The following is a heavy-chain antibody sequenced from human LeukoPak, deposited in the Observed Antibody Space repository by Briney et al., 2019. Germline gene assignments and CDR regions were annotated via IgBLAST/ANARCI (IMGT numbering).Heavy chain of an antibody. V-gene: IGHV4-59*12. J-gene: IGHJ6*03. Sequence: PSETLSLTCTVSGGSISSYYWSWIRQPPGKGLEWIGNIYYSGSTNYNPSLKSRVTISVDTSKNQFSLKLSSVTAADTAVYYCASIVVVPAAIFRPYYYMDVWGKGTTVTISS. D-gene: IGHD2-2*02. CDR3: ASIVVVPAAIFRPYYYMDV. CDR2: IYYSGST. CDR1: GGSISSYY.